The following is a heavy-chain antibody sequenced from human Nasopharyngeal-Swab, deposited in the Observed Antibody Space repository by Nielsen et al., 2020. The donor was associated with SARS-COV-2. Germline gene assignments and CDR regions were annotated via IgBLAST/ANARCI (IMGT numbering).Heavy chain of an antibody. CDR1: DYSISSYY. J-gene: IGHJ6*02. Sequence: LETLSLTCTVSDYSISSYYWTWIRQPPGKGLEWIGYIYYSGSPNYNPSLKSRVTLSLDTSKSQLSLKLSSVTAADTAVYYCARVHYYDSTYYYYGLDVWGQGTTVTVSS. V-gene: IGHV4-59*13. CDR2: IYYSGSP. CDR3: ARVHYYDSTYYYYGLDV. D-gene: IGHD3-22*01.